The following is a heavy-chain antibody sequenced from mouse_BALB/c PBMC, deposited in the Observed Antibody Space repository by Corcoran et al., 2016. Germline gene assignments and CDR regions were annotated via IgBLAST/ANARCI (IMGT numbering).Heavy chain of an antibody. Sequence: QIQLVQSGPELKKPGETVRISCKASGYTFTTAGMQWVQKMPGKGLKWIGWINTHSGVPKYAEDFKGRFAFSLETSASTADLQISNLKNEDTATYCCASRGDGSLDYWGQGTTLTVSS. CDR2: INTHSGVP. V-gene: IGHV9-4*02. CDR1: GYTFTTAG. J-gene: IGHJ2*01. D-gene: IGHD2-3*01. CDR3: ASRGDGSLDY.